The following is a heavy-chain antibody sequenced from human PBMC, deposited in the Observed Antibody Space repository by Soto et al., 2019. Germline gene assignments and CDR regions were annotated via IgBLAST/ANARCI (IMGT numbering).Heavy chain of an antibody. CDR3: ARVFSLNWSPEYYFDY. J-gene: IGHJ4*02. CDR2: ISSSGSTI. V-gene: IGHV3-11*01. D-gene: IGHD3-3*01. Sequence: PGGSLRLSCAASGFTFSDYYMSWIRQAPGKGLEWVSYISSSGSTIYYADYVKGRFTISRDNAKNSLYLQMNSLRAEDTAVYYCARVFSLNWSPEYYFDYWGQGTLVTVSS. CDR1: GFTFSDYY.